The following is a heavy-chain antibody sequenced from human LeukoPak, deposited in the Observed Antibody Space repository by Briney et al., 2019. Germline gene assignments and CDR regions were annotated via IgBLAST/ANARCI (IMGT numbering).Heavy chain of an antibody. J-gene: IGHJ4*02. CDR1: GFSFSTYS. Sequence: GGSLRLSCAASGFSFSTYSMSWVRQAPGKGLEWVSVISDTGATTFYADSVKGRFTISRDNSKNTLYLQINSLRDEDTAVYYCAKDDAWLQYNGWGQGTLVTVSS. CDR3: AKDDAWLQYNG. CDR2: ISDTGATT. D-gene: IGHD5-24*01. V-gene: IGHV3-23*01.